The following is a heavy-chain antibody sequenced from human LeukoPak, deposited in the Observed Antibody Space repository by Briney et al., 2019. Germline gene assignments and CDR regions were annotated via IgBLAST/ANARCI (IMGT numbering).Heavy chain of an antibody. CDR1: GFTVSSNY. CDR3: ARAEVRGVIAPFYYYYGMDV. CDR2: IYSGGST. Sequence: TGGSLTLSCAASGFTVSSNYMSWVRQAPGKGLEWVSVIYSGGSTYYADSVKGRFTISRDNSKNTLYLQMNSLRAEDTAVYYCARAEVRGVIAPFYYYYGMDVWGQGTTVTVSS. J-gene: IGHJ6*02. D-gene: IGHD3-10*01. V-gene: IGHV3-66*01.